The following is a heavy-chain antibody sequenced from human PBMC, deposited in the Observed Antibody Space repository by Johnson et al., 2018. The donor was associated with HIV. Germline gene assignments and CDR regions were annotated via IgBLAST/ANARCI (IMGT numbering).Heavy chain of an antibody. CDR1: EFTFGDYD. CDR2: INWSGASA. J-gene: IGHJ3*02. CDR3: AKDFVTHGAFDI. V-gene: IGHV3-20*04. Sequence: VQLVESGGGVVRPGESLGLSCAASEFTFGDYDMAWVRVAPGKGLEWVSGINWSGASAGYADSVKGRFTISRDNGKNSLYLEMNSLRAEDTAVYYCAKDFVTHGAFDIWGQGTMVTVSS. D-gene: IGHD2-21*01.